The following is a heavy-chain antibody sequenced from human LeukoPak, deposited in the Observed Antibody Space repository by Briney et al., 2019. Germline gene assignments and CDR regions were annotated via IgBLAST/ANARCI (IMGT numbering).Heavy chain of an antibody. CDR1: GGSISSSSYY. Sequence: SETLSLTCTVSGGSISSSSYYWGWIRQPPGMGLEWIGYICHTERTNYNPSLKSRVTISVDSSKNQLSLKLSSVTAADTAVYYCAREDSGDRSDVNAFDIWGQGTMVTVS. CDR2: ICHTERT. CDR3: AREDSGDRSDVNAFDI. D-gene: IGHD4-17*01. J-gene: IGHJ3*02. V-gene: IGHV4-61*01.